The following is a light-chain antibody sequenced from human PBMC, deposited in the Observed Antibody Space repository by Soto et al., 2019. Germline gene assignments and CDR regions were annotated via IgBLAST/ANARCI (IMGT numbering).Light chain of an antibody. V-gene: IGLV2-14*01. J-gene: IGLJ1*01. Sequence: QSVLTQPASVSGSPGQSITISCTGTRSDIGGYDYVSWYQHHPGKAPKLILYEVTNRPSGVSDRFSGSRSGNTASLTISGLQAEDGADYYCHSYTSSSTYVFGTGTKLTVL. CDR2: EVT. CDR3: HSYTSSSTYV. CDR1: RSDIGGYDY.